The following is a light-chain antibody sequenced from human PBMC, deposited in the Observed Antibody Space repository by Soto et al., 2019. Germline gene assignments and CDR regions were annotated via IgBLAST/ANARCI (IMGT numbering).Light chain of an antibody. CDR3: QQSYSTPGP. CDR2: AAS. CDR1: QSISSY. J-gene: IGKJ1*01. Sequence: DIQMTQSPSSLSASVGDRVTITCRASQSISSYLNWYQQKPGKAPKLLIYAASSLQSGVPSRFSGRGSGTDFTLTISSLQPEDFATYYWQQSYSTPGPFGQGTKVEIK. V-gene: IGKV1-39*01.